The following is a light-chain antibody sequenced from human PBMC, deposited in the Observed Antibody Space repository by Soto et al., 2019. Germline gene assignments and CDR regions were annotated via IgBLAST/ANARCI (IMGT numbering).Light chain of an antibody. CDR3: QQYGSQLT. CDR1: QSVSSSY. V-gene: IGKV3-20*01. CDR2: GAS. J-gene: IGKJ4*01. Sequence: EIVLTQSPGTLSLSPGERATLSCRASQSVSSSYLAWYQQKPGQAPRLLIYGASSRATGIPDRFSGSGSGTDFTLTISRLEPEDFAVYYCQQYGSQLTFGGGTKV.